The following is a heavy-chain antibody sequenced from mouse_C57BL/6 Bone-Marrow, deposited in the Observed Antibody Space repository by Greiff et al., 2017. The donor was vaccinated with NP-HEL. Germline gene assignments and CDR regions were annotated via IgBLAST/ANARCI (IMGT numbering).Heavy chain of an antibody. Sequence: QVQLQQPGAELVKPGASVKLSCKASGYTFTSYWMHWVKQRPGQGLEWIGMIHPNSGSTNYNEKFKSKATLTVDKSSSTAYMQLSSLTSEDSAVYYCVGRQLRPFDYCGQGTTLTVSS. CDR2: IHPNSGST. D-gene: IGHD3-2*02. CDR3: VGRQLRPFDY. V-gene: IGHV1-64*01. CDR1: GYTFTSYW. J-gene: IGHJ2*01.